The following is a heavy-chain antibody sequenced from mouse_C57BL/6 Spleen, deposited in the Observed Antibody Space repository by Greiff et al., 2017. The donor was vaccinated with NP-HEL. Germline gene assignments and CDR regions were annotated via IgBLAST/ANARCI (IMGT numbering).Heavy chain of an antibody. J-gene: IGHJ4*01. Sequence: QVQLQQSGAELVRPGASVTLSCKASGYTFTDYEMHWVKQTPVHGLEWIGAIDPETGGTAYNQKFKGKAILTADKSSSTAYMELRSLTSEDSAVYYCTRAGGSSDYYAMDYWGQGTSVTVSS. V-gene: IGHV1-15*01. CDR2: IDPETGGT. CDR1: GYTFTDYE. D-gene: IGHD1-1*01. CDR3: TRAGGSSDYYAMDY.